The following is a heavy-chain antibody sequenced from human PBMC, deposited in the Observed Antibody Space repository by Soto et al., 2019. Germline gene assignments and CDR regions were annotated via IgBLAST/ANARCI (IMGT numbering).Heavy chain of an antibody. V-gene: IGHV3-64D*06. CDR2: ISSNGGST. CDR1: GFTFSSYA. CDR3: VKDGPLAGDIEDYYYYGMDV. Sequence: GGSLRLSCSASGFTFSSYAMHWVRQAPGKGLEYVSAISSNGGSTYYADSVKGRYTISRDNSKNTLYLQMSSLRAEDTAVYYCVKDGPLAGDIEDYYYYGMDVWGQGTTVTVSS. J-gene: IGHJ6*02. D-gene: IGHD3-3*02.